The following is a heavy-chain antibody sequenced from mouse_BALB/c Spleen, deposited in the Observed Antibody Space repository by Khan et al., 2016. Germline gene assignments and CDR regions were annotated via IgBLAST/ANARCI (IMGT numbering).Heavy chain of an antibody. D-gene: IGHD2-3*01. CDR3: AQIYDGYYGFAY. CDR2: IDPANGNT. V-gene: IGHV14-3*02. J-gene: IGHJ3*01. CDR1: GFNIKDTY. Sequence: VQLKQSGAELVKPGASVKLSCTASGFNIKDTYMHWVKQRPEQGLEWIGRIDPANGNTTYDPKFQGKATITADTSSNTAYLQLSSLTSEDTAVYYCAQIYDGYYGFAYWGQGTLVTVSA.